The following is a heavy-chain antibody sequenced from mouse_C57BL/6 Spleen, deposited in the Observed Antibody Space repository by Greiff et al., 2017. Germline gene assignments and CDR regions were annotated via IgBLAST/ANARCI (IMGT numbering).Heavy chain of an antibody. V-gene: IGHV1-64*01. CDR1: GYTFTSYW. J-gene: IGHJ1*03. Sequence: VQLQQPGAELVKPGASVKLSCKASGYTFTSYWMHWVKQRPGQGLEWIGMIHPISGSTNYNEKFKSKATLTVDKSSSTAYMQLSSLTSEDSAVXYCARWRINWDCDVWGTGTTVTVSS. CDR2: IHPISGST. CDR3: ARWRINWDCDV.